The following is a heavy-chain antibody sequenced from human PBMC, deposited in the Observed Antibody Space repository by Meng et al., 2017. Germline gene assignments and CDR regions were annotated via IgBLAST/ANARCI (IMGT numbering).Heavy chain of an antibody. CDR1: GFTFSSYA. D-gene: IGHD3-10*01. CDR3: ARPMVRGIISGY. J-gene: IGHJ4*02. CDR2: ISGSGGST. Sequence: GESLKISCAASGFTFSSYAMSWVRQAPGKGLEWVSAISGSGGSTHYADSVKGRFTISRDNSKNTLYLQMNSLRAEDTAVYYCARPMVRGIISGYWGQGTLVTVSS. V-gene: IGHV3-23*01.